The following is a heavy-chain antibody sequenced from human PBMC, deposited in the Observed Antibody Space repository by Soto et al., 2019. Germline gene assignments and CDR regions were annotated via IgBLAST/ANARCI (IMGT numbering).Heavy chain of an antibody. D-gene: IGHD1-1*01. CDR2: IYHSGST. V-gene: IGHV4-30-2*01. CDR1: GGSISSGGYS. Sequence: SEILSLTCAVSGGSISSGGYSWSWIRQPPGKGLEWIGYIYHSGSTYYNPSLKSRVTISVDRSKNQFSLKLSSVTAADTAVYYCARATRYYFDYWGQGTLVNVSS. CDR3: ARATRYYFDY. J-gene: IGHJ4*02.